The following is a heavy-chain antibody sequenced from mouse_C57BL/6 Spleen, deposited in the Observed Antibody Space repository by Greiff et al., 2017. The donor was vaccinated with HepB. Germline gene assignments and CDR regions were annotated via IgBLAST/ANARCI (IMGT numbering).Heavy chain of an antibody. J-gene: IGHJ1*03. Sequence: QVQLQQPGAELVRPGSSVKLSCKASGYTFTSYWMHWVKQRPIQGLEWIGNIDPSDSDTHYNQKFKDKATLTVDKSSSTAYMQLSSLTSEDSAVYYCARVYDGWYFDVWGTGTTVTVSS. V-gene: IGHV1-52*01. CDR3: ARVYDGWYFDV. D-gene: IGHD2-3*01. CDR1: GYTFTSYW. CDR2: IDPSDSDT.